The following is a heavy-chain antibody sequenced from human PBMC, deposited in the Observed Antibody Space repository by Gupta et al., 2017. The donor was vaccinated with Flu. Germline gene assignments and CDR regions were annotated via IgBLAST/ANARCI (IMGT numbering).Heavy chain of an antibody. V-gene: IGHV3-33*01. J-gene: IGHJ4*02. D-gene: IGHD2-21*01. CDR2: IWDDGSRE. CDR1: TFRNYG. Sequence: TFRNYGMHWVRQSPGKGLEWVAVIWDDGSREYYADSVKARFSISRDNSNNRLYLQMNSLRAEDTAIYYCARLRGSDLDLDNWGQGTLVTVSS. CDR3: ARLRGSDLDLDN.